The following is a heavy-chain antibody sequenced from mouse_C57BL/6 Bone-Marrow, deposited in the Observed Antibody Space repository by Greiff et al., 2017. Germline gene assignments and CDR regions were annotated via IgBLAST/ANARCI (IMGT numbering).Heavy chain of an antibody. D-gene: IGHD2-3*01. V-gene: IGHV1-54*01. CDR1: GYAFTNYL. CDR3: AREGWLQRGFAY. Sequence: VQLQESGAELVRPGTSVKVSCKASGYAFTNYLIEWVKQRPGQGLEWIGVINPGSGGTNYNEKFKGKATLTADKSSSTAYMQLRSLTSEDSAVYFCAREGWLQRGFAYWGQGTLVTVSA. CDR2: INPGSGGT. J-gene: IGHJ3*01.